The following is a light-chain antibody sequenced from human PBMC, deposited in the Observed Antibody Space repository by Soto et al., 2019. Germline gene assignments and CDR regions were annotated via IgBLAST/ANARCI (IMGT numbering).Light chain of an antibody. Sequence: QSVLTQPPSASGSPGQSVTISCTGTSSDVGGYNYVSWYQQHPGKAPKLLIYEVSKRPSGVPDHFSGSKSGNTASLTVSGLQAEDEADYYWSSYAGNFLFGGGTKVTVL. CDR2: EVS. CDR1: SSDVGGYNY. J-gene: IGLJ2*01. CDR3: SSYAGNFL. V-gene: IGLV2-8*01.